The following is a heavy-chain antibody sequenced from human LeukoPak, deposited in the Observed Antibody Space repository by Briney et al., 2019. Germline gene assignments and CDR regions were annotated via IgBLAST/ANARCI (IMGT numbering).Heavy chain of an antibody. CDR2: IYYSGST. Sequence: PSETLSLTCTVSGGSISSGGYYWSWIRQHPGKGLEWIGYIYYSGSTYYNPSLKSRVTISVDTSKNQFSLKLSSVTAADTAVYYCASTPPPQSSGWPSPRMYYFDYWGQGTLVTVSS. CDR3: ASTPPPQSSGWPSPRMYYFDY. D-gene: IGHD6-19*01. V-gene: IGHV4-31*03. J-gene: IGHJ4*02. CDR1: GGSISSGGYY.